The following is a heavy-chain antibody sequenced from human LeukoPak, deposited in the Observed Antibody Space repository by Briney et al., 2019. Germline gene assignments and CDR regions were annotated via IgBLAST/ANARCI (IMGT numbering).Heavy chain of an antibody. J-gene: IGHJ6*03. Sequence: SGTLSLTCTVSGYSISSGYYWGWIRQPPGKGLEWIGSIYHSGSTYYNPSLKSRVTISVDTSKNQFSLKLSSVTAADTAVYYCARDSVAGNYYYYYMDVWGKGTTVTVSS. D-gene: IGHD6-19*01. CDR2: IYHSGST. CDR1: GYSISSGYY. V-gene: IGHV4-38-2*02. CDR3: ARDSVAGNYYYYYMDV.